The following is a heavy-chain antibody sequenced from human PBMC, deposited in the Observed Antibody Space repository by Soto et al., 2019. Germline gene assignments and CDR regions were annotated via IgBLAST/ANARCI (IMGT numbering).Heavy chain of an antibody. CDR3: ARHENVAHFDY. J-gene: IGHJ4*02. CDR2: IYYSGST. D-gene: IGHD1-1*01. V-gene: IGHV4-39*01. CDR1: GGSISSSSYY. Sequence: SETLSLTCTVSGGSISSSSYYWGWIRQPPGKGLEWIGTIYYSGSTYYSPSLKSRVTVSVDTSKSQFSLKLNSVTAADTAVYYCARHENVAHFDYWGQGTLVTVSS.